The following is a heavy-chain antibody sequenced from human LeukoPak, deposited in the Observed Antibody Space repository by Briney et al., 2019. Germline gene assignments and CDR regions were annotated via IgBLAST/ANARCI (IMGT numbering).Heavy chain of an antibody. D-gene: IGHD3-3*01. J-gene: IGHJ3*02. V-gene: IGHV7-4-1*02. CDR1: GYTFTSYA. CDR3: ARDVFSHPLIYDFWSGWGRLDAFDI. Sequence: ASVKVSCKASGYTFTSYAMNWVRQAPGQGLEWMGWINTNTGNPTYAQGFTGRFVFSLDTSVSTAYLQISSLKAEDTAVYYCARDVFSHPLIYDFWSGWGRLDAFDIWGQGTMVTVSS. CDR2: INTNTGNP.